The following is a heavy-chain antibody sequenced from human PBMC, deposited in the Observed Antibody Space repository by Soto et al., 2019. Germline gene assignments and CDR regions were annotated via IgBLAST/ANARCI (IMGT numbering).Heavy chain of an antibody. CDR1: GFTFSSYG. V-gene: IGHV3-30*18. D-gene: IGHD3-10*01. Sequence: QVQLVESGGGVVQPGRSLRLSCAASGFTFSSYGMHWVRQAPGKGLEWVAVISYDGSNKYYADSVKGRFTISRDNSKNTLDLEMNSLRGEDTGVDYCAEDLSWFGELWGFDYWGQGTLVTVSS. J-gene: IGHJ4*02. CDR3: AEDLSWFGELWGFDY. CDR2: ISYDGSNK.